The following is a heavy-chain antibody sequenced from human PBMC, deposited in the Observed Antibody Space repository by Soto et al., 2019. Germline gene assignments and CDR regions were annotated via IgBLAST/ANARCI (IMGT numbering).Heavy chain of an antibody. CDR3: ANLSYHRVGAGGY. Sequence: EVQLLESGGGLVQPGGSLRLSCAASGFTFSSYAMSWVRQAPGKGLEWVSAISGSGGSTYYADSVKGRFTISRDNSKNTLYLQMNSLRAEDTAVYYCANLSYHRVGAGGYWGQGTLVTVSS. CDR2: ISGSGGST. V-gene: IGHV3-23*01. CDR1: GFTFSSYA. J-gene: IGHJ4*02. D-gene: IGHD1-26*01.